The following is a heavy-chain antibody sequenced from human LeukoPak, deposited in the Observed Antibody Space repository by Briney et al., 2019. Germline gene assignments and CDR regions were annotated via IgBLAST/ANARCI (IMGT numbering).Heavy chain of an antibody. CDR2: IYYSGST. V-gene: IGHV4-39*07. Sequence: SETLSLTCTVSGGSISSSSYYWGWIRQPPGKGLEGIGSIYYSGSTYYNPSLKSRATISVDTSKNQFSLKLSSVTAADTAVYYCARGGSWENYFDYWGQGTLVTVSS. D-gene: IGHD6-13*01. CDR3: ARGGSWENYFDY. CDR1: GGSISSSSYY. J-gene: IGHJ4*02.